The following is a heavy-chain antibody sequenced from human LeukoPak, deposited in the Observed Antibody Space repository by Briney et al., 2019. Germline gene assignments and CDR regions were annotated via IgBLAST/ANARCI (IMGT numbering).Heavy chain of an antibody. Sequence: GASVKVSCKASGGTFTGYYMHWVRQAPGQGLEWMGWINPNSGGTNYAQKFQGWVTMTRDTSISTAYMELSRLRSDDTAVYYCARDRGSSGWDTPYYYYGMDVWGKGTTVTVSS. D-gene: IGHD6-19*01. CDR3: ARDRGSSGWDTPYYYYGMDV. V-gene: IGHV1-2*04. CDR2: INPNSGGT. J-gene: IGHJ6*04. CDR1: GGTFTGYY.